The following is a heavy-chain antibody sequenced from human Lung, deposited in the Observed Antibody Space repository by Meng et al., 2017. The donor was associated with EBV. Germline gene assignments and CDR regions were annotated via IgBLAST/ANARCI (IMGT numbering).Heavy chain of an antibody. D-gene: IGHD1-14*01. CDR3: ARDLPGGTKGTWLDL. V-gene: IGHV1-18*01. J-gene: IGHJ5*02. CDR2: ISAYNGNT. Sequence: QVQRVQSGAEVKKPGASVKVSRKASGYIFNNYGVSWVRQAPGQGPEWMGWISAYNGNTNYAQNFQGRFTMTTDTSTSTAYMELRSLRSDDTAVYYCARDLPGGTKGTWLDLWGQGTLVTVSS. CDR1: GYIFNNYG.